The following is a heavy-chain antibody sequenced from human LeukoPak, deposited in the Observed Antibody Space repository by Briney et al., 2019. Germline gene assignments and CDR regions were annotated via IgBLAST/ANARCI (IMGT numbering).Heavy chain of an antibody. V-gene: IGHV1-18*01. CDR1: GYTFSSYA. J-gene: IGHJ4*02. CDR3: ARGGTVVDTANPFDY. D-gene: IGHD5-18*01. Sequence: ASVKISCKASGYTFSSYAISWVRQAPGQGLEWMGWISANNGNTNYAQRVQGRVTMTTDTSTSTAYMELRSLTSDDTAVYYCARGGTVVDTANPFDYWGQGTLVTVSS. CDR2: ISANNGNT.